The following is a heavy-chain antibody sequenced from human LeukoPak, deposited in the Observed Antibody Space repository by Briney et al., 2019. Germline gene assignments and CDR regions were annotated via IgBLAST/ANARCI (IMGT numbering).Heavy chain of an antibody. CDR2: INPADSDT. Sequence: GESLKISCKASGYTFTTYWIGRVRQMPGKGLEWMGIINPADSDTRYSPSFQGQVTISVDKSISTAYLQWSSLKASDTAMYYCARHGAARYCSGGSCAVDCWGQGTLVTVSS. D-gene: IGHD2-15*01. CDR1: GYTFTTYW. CDR3: ARHGAARYCSGGSCAVDC. J-gene: IGHJ4*02. V-gene: IGHV5-51*01.